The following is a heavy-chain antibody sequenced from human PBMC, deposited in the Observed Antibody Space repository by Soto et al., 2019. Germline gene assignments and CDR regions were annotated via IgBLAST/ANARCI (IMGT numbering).Heavy chain of an antibody. CDR1: GASIGSSPYY. Sequence: QLQLQESGPGLVKPSETLSLTCTVSGASIGSSPYYWGWIRQPPGKGLEWIGTMSYRGNTYYNPSPPSRFTIPMDTSKNQFSLPLSSVTAADTALYYCATQGSSRDSSGDWGQGSLVIVSS. CDR3: ATQGSSRDSSGD. D-gene: IGHD3-22*01. V-gene: IGHV4-39*01. J-gene: IGHJ1*01. CDR2: MSYRGNT.